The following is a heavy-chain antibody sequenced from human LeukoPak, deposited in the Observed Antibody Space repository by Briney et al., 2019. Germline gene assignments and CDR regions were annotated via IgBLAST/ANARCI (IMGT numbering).Heavy chain of an antibody. V-gene: IGHV1-46*01. CDR3: ARYCGSSSCHFDDGFDI. Sequence: WSSVTVSFTTSLYTFTNYYMHWVRQTPGHGLEGMGIINTSGGSTSYAQKFQGRGTMTRHMSTSTVYMELSSLRSEDTAVYYCARYCGSSSCHFDDGFDIWGQGTMVTASS. D-gene: IGHD2-2*01. CDR1: LYTFTNYY. J-gene: IGHJ3*02. CDR2: INTSGGST.